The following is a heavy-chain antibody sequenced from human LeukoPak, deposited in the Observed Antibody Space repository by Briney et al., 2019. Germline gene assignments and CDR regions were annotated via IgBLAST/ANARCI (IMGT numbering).Heavy chain of an antibody. J-gene: IGHJ4*02. CDR1: GLNFDDSA. CDR2: ISADGGST. D-gene: IGHD4-23*01. Sequence: PGGSLRLSCVASGLNFDDSAMHSGCQAPGKGLEWVSLISADGGSTFSADSVKGRFSISRDNGKNSLYLKMNSLSSEDIALYYCAKESGKFDYWGQGTLVAVSS. CDR3: AKESGKFDY. V-gene: IGHV3-43*02.